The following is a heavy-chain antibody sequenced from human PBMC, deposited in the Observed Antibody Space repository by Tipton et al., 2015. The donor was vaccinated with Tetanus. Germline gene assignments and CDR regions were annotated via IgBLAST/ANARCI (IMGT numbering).Heavy chain of an antibody. CDR2: ISYRGST. CDR3: AREVEAAGYDY. D-gene: IGHD6-13*01. J-gene: IGHJ4*02. Sequence: TLSLTCAVSGGSISSYYWSWIRQPPGKGLEWIGYISYRGSTNYNPSLKSRVTISVDTPRNQFYLRLRSVTAADTAVYYCAREVEAAGYDYWGQGTLVTVSS. CDR1: GGSISSYY. V-gene: IGHV4-59*01.